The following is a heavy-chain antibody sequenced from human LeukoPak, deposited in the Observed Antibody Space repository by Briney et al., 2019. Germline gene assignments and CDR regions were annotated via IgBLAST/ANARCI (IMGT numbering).Heavy chain of an antibody. CDR3: ARDATLYYGSGFDYYYMDV. CDR1: GGSISSYY. D-gene: IGHD3-10*01. CDR2: IYYSGST. J-gene: IGHJ6*03. Sequence: SETLSLTCTASGGSISSYYWSWIRQPPGKGLEWIGYIYYSGSTNYNPSLKSRVTISVDTSKNQFSLKLSSVTAADTAVYYCARDATLYYGSGFDYYYMDVWGKGTTVTVSS. V-gene: IGHV4-59*01.